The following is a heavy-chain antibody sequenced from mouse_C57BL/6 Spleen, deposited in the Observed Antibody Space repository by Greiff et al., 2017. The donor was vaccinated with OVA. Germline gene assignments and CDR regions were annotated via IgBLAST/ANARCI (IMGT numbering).Heavy chain of an antibody. D-gene: IGHD1-1*01. Sequence: VQLQQSGTVLARPGASVKMSCKPSGYTFTSYWMHWVKQRPGQGLEWIGAIYPGNSDTSYNQKFKGKAKLTAVTSASTAYMELSSLTNEDSAVYYCTRKRDGSSSFDYWGQGTTLTVSS. J-gene: IGHJ2*01. CDR1: GYTFTSYW. CDR2: IYPGNSDT. V-gene: IGHV1-5*01. CDR3: TRKRDGSSSFDY.